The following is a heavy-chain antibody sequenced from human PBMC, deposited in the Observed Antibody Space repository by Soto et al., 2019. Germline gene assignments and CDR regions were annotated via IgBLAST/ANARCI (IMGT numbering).Heavy chain of an antibody. D-gene: IGHD3-22*01. CDR2: IIPIFGTE. V-gene: IGHV1-69*01. CDR1: GGTFSSYA. Sequence: QVQLVQSGAEVKKPGSSVQVSCKASGGTFSSYAISWVRQAPGQGLEWMGGIIPIFGTENYAQKFQRRVTITADESTSTAYLELSSLRSEDTAVYYCARSSLYDSSGYKRYYFDYWGQGTLVTVSS. J-gene: IGHJ4*02. CDR3: ARSSLYDSSGYKRYYFDY.